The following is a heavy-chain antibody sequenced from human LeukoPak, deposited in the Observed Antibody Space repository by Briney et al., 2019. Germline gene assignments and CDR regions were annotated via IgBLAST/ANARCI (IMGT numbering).Heavy chain of an antibody. J-gene: IGHJ6*03. CDR1: GGSISSGDYY. Sequence: SETLSLTCTLSGGSISSGDYYWSWVRQPPGKGLEWFGYIYYSGTTYYNPSLTSRVTISVDTSKNQFSLKLSSVTAADTAVYYCARVPDRGYYYYYMDVWGKGTTVTVSS. CDR2: IYYSGTT. CDR3: ARVPDRGYYYYYMDV. D-gene: IGHD3-10*01. V-gene: IGHV4-30-4*08.